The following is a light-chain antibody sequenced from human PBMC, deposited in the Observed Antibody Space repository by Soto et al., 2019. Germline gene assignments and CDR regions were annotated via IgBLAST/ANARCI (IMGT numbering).Light chain of an antibody. J-gene: IGKJ1*01. CDR2: GAS. Sequence: EMVMTQSPATLSVSLGERATLSCRASQSVRTKLVWYQQKPGQAPRLLIYGASTRATGIPARFSGSGSGAEFTLTMSSLQSEDFAVYYCQQHDQGWTFGQGTKVEIK. V-gene: IGKV3-15*01. CDR1: QSVRTK. CDR3: QQHDQGWT.